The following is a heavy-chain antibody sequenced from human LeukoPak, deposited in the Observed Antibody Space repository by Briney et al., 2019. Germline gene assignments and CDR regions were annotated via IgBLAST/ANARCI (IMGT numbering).Heavy chain of an antibody. CDR1: GFTFSTYS. Sequence: MPGGSLRLSCAASGFTFSTYSMNWVRQAPGKGREWVSSISSSSSYIYYADSVKGRFTISRDNAKNSLYLQMNSLRAEDTAVYYCARDLFAGGELRIEQQLLGNWFDPWGQGTLVTVSS. D-gene: IGHD6-13*01. J-gene: IGHJ5*02. CDR2: ISSSSSYI. V-gene: IGHV3-21*01. CDR3: ARDLFAGGELRIEQQLLGNWFDP.